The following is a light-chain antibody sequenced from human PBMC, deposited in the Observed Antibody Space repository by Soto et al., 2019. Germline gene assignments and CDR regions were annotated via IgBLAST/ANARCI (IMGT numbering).Light chain of an antibody. V-gene: IGKV3-15*01. CDR3: QQYNNWPPGAT. CDR1: LTVNTN. CDR2: YAS. J-gene: IGKJ3*01. Sequence: DIVMTQSPATLSVSPGERATLSCRASLTVNTNLAWYQQKPGQAPRLLIYYASTRATGIPARFSGSGSVKEFTLTISSVQSEDSAVYYCQQYNNWPPGATFGPATKVEIK.